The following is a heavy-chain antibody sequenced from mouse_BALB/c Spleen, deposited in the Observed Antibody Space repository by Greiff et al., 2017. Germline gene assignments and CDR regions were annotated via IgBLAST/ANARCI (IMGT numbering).Heavy chain of an antibody. CDR3: NAMITTSGFYAMDY. J-gene: IGHJ4*01. D-gene: IGHD2-4*01. V-gene: IGHV14-4*02. CDR1: GFNIKDYY. CDR2: IDPENGDT. Sequence: VQLQQSGAELVRSGASVKLSCTASGFNIKDYYMHWVKQRPEQGLEWIGWIDPENGDTEYAPKFQGKATMTADTSSNTAYLQLSSLTSEDTAVYYCNAMITTSGFYAMDYWGQGTSVTVSS.